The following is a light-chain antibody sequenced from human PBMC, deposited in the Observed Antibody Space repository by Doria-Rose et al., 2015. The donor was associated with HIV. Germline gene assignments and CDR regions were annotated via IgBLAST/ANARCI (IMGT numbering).Light chain of an antibody. CDR3: QQYYSYSYT. J-gene: IGKJ2*01. Sequence: VGDRVTITCRASQSISSWLVWYQQRPGKAPKLLIYKASSLESGVPSRFSGSGSGTEFTLTISSLQPDDFATYYCQQYYSYSYTFGQGTKLEIK. CDR1: QSISSW. CDR2: KAS. V-gene: IGKV1-5*03.